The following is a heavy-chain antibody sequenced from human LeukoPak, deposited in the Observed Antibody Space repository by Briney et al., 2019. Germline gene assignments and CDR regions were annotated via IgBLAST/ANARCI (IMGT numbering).Heavy chain of an antibody. J-gene: IGHJ4*02. CDR1: GYTFTGYY. D-gene: IGHD6-13*01. CDR2: INPNSGGT. Sequence: ASVTVSCKASGYTFTGYYMHWVRQAPGQGLEWMGWINPNSGGTNYAQKFQGRVTMTRDTSISTAYMELSRLRSDDTAVYYCARADGSWYTFDYWGQGTLVTVSS. V-gene: IGHV1-2*02. CDR3: ARADGSWYTFDY.